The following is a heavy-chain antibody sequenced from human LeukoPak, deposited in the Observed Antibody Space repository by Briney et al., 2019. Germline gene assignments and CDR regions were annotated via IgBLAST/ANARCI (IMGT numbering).Heavy chain of an antibody. CDR2: IYYSGST. CDR3: ATFPEGYYYDSSGYYLDY. J-gene: IGHJ4*02. V-gene: IGHV4-39*01. Sequence: PSQTLSLTCTVSGDSISSGGSYWSWIRQPPGKGLEWIGSIYYSGSTYYNPSLKSRVTISVDTSKNQFSLKLSSVTAADTAVYYCATFPEGYYYDSSGYYLDYWGQGTLVTVFS. D-gene: IGHD3-22*01. CDR1: GDSISSGGSY.